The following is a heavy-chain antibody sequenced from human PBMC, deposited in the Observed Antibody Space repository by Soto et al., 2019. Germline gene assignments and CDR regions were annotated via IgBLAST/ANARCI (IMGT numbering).Heavy chain of an antibody. J-gene: IGHJ6*02. D-gene: IGHD6-19*01. V-gene: IGHV3-23*01. CDR3: ARRQYSSGYYHGMDV. CDR1: GFTFSDKY. CDR2: TTGSGGTT. Sequence: GGSLRLSCAASGFTFSDKYMSWVRQAPGKGLEWVSATTGSGGTTYYAGSVKGRFTISRDNAKNSLYLQMNSLRAEDTAVYYCARRQYSSGYYHGMDVWGQGTTVTVSS.